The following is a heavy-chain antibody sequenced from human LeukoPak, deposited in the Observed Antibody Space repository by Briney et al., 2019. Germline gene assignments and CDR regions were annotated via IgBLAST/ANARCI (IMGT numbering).Heavy chain of an antibody. CDR3: AKDNGDGYNYYLDY. CDR1: GFSFSVYW. CDR2: IKTDGSIT. V-gene: IGHV3-74*01. J-gene: IGHJ4*02. Sequence: QTGGSLRLSCAASGFSFSVYWMHWVRQAPGKGPVWVSRIKTDGSITDYADFVKGRFTISRDNAKNTLYLQMNSLRAEDTAVYYCAKDNGDGYNYYLDYWGQGTLVTVSS. D-gene: IGHD5-24*01.